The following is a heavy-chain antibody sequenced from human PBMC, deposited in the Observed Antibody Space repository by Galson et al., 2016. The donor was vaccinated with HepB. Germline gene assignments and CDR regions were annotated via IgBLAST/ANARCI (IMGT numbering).Heavy chain of an antibody. Sequence: SLRLSCAASGFTFSAYVMTWVRQVAGKGLEWVSLISGSGVSTSYADSAKGRFTISSDNANNRLFLQMYSLRADDTAVYYCAKEPISYYDNSGYSGYFDYWGQGNLVTVSS. CDR1: GFTFSAYV. D-gene: IGHD3-22*01. V-gene: IGHV3-23*01. CDR2: ISGSGVST. J-gene: IGHJ4*02. CDR3: AKEPISYYDNSGYSGYFDY.